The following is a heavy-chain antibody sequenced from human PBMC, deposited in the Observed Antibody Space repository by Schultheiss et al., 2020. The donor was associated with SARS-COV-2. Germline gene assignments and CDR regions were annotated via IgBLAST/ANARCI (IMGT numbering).Heavy chain of an antibody. CDR2: IIPIFGTA. D-gene: IGHD4-17*01. CDR3: ASAPNGDYPFAEYFQH. Sequence: SVKVSCKASGGTFSSYAISWVRQAPGQGLEWMGGIIPIFGTANYAQKFQGRVTITADESTSTAYMELSSLRSEDTAVYYCASAPNGDYPFAEYFQHWGQGTLVTVSS. CDR1: GGTFSSYA. J-gene: IGHJ1*01. V-gene: IGHV1-69*13.